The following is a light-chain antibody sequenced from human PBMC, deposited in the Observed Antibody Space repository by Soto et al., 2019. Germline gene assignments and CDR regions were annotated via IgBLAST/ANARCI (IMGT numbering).Light chain of an antibody. CDR2: DGS. V-gene: IGKV1-5*01. CDR1: QTFSGW. Sequence: DIQMTQSPSTLSAFVGHRVTITCRASQTFSGWLAWYQQNPGKAPKLLIYDGSSLESGVPSRFSGSGSGTEFTLTISSLQPDDFATYYCQQGVTFGPGTKVDLK. CDR3: QQGVT. J-gene: IGKJ3*01.